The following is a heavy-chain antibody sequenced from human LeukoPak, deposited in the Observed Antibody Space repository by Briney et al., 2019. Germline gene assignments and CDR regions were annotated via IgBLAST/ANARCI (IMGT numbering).Heavy chain of an antibody. Sequence: GGSLRLSCAASGYTFDNYAMHWVRQAPGKGLEWLSIISWNSGYIGYADSVKGRFTISRDNAKKSLDLQMNSLRAEDTAFYYCAKVRGTYSSGYFFDYWGQGTLVTVSS. V-gene: IGHV3-9*01. D-gene: IGHD6-19*01. CDR1: GYTFDNYA. J-gene: IGHJ4*02. CDR3: AKVRGTYSSGYFFDY. CDR2: ISWNSGYI.